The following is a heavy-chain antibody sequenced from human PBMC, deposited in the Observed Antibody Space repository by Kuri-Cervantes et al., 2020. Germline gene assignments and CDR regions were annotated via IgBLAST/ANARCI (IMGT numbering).Heavy chain of an antibody. CDR3: ASPPYGDYEVGAFDI. CDR2: ISSSGNTI. V-gene: IGHV3-48*03. Sequence: GGSLRLSCAASGFTFSTYEMNWVRQAPGKGLEWISYISSSGNTIYYADSVKGRFTISRDNAKKSLSVLMNSLRSEDTAVYYCASPPYGDYEVGAFDIWGQGTMVTVSS. J-gene: IGHJ3*02. D-gene: IGHD4-17*01. CDR1: GFTFSTYE.